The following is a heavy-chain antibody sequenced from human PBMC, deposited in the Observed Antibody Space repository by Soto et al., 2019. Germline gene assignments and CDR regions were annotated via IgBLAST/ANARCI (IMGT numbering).Heavy chain of an antibody. CDR2: IKSKTDGGTT. J-gene: IGHJ5*02. D-gene: IGHD4-17*01. Sequence: EVQLVESGGGLVKPGGSLRLSCAASGFTFSNAWMSWVRQAPGKGLEWVGRIKSKTDGGTTDYAAPVKGRFTISRDDSKNTLYLQMNSLKTEDTAVYYCTPLTTVTTLVWNWFDPWGQGTLVTVSS. CDR3: TPLTTVTTLVWNWFDP. V-gene: IGHV3-15*01. CDR1: GFTFSNAW.